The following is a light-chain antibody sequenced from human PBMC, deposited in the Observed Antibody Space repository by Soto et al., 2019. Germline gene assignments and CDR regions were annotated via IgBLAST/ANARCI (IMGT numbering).Light chain of an antibody. Sequence: IGWAQSPGTLSLSPGERATLPCMPSQRVSSSYLAWYQQRPGQAPRLLIHGASRRATGIPDRFTGSGSGTDFILTITSLQSEDFGIYYCQQYYHWPRTFGQGTKVDIK. CDR2: GAS. CDR1: QRVSSSY. CDR3: QQYYHWPRT. J-gene: IGKJ1*01. V-gene: IGKV3-20*01.